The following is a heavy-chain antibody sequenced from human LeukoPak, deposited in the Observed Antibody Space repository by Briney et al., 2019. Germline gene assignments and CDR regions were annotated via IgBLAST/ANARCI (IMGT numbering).Heavy chain of an antibody. J-gene: IGHJ1*01. V-gene: IGHV3-23*01. D-gene: IGHD6-19*01. CDR3: AKEGTYSSGWNSGTEYFQD. Sequence: GGPLRLSCAASGFTFSTYAMSWVRQAPGKGLEWVSAISGSGGSTWYAESVKGRFTISRDNSKNTLYLQMNGLRAEDTAVYYCAKEGTYSSGWNSGTEYFQDWGQGTLVTVSS. CDR1: GFTFSTYA. CDR2: ISGSGGST.